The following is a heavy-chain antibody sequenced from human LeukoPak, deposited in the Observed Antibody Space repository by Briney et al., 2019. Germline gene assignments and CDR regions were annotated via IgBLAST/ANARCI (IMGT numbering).Heavy chain of an antibody. V-gene: IGHV3-30*18. Sequence: GGALRLSCAASGFTFSSYGMHWVRQAPGKGREWVAGISYDGSNKYYADSVKGRFTISRDNSRNTLYLQMNSLRAEDTAVYYCAKDDSGYDFPNWFDPWGQGTLVTVSS. CDR2: ISYDGSNK. J-gene: IGHJ5*02. CDR1: GFTFSSYG. D-gene: IGHD5-12*01. CDR3: AKDDSGYDFPNWFDP.